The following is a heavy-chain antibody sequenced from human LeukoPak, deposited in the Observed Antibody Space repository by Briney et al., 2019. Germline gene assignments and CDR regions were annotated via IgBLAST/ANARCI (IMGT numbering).Heavy chain of an antibody. V-gene: IGHV4-59*01. CDR1: GGSLSSYY. J-gene: IGHJ4*02. D-gene: IGHD3-22*01. CDR2: ISYSGGT. CDR3: ARSSSGYFTYFDY. Sequence: SETLSLTCTVSGGSLSSYYWSWIRQPPAKGLEWIGYISYSGGTNYNPSLSSRVTISVDTSTNQFSPKLSSVTAADTAVYYCARSSSGYFTYFDYWGQGTLVTASS.